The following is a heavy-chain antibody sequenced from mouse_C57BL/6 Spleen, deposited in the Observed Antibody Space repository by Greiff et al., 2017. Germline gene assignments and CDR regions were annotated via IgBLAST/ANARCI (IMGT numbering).Heavy chain of an antibody. J-gene: IGHJ3*01. CDR1: GYTFTSYW. CDR2: IYPGSGST. Sequence: QVQLQQPGAELVKPGASVKMSCKASGYTFTSYWITWVKQRPGQGLEWIGDIYPGSGSTNYNEKFKSKATLTVDTSSSTAYMQLSSLTSYAAAVYYCARDDYDNGWFAYWGQGTLVTVSA. D-gene: IGHD2-4*01. V-gene: IGHV1-55*01. CDR3: ARDDYDNGWFAY.